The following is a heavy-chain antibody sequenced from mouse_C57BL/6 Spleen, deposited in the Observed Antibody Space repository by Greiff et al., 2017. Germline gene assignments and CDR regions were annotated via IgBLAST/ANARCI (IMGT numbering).Heavy chain of an antibody. D-gene: IGHD1-1*01. CDR1: GYTFTSYG. CDR3: ASLGFPTVVATRAMDY. CDR2: IYPRSGNT. Sequence: QVHVKQSGAELARPGASVKLSCKASGYTFTSYGISWVKQRTGQGLEWIGEIYPRSGNTYYNEKFKGKATLTADKSSSTAYMELRSLTSEDSAVYFCASLGFPTVVATRAMDYWGQGTSVTVSS. V-gene: IGHV1-81*01. J-gene: IGHJ4*01.